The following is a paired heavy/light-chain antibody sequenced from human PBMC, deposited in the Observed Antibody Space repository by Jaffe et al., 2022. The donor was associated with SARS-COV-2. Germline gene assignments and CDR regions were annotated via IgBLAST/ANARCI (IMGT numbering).Heavy chain of an antibody. CDR3: ARRIKEAVMTTADNWFDP. D-gene: IGHD1-1*01. CDR2: SYTSGST. Sequence: QVQLQESGPGLVKPSETLSLTCTVSGGSMSSHSWNWIRQPPGKGLEWIGRSYTSGSTNYNPSLKSRVTISIDTSKNEFSLKLNSVTAADTAVYFCARRIKEAVMTTADNWFDPWGQGTLVTVSS. J-gene: IGHJ5*02. V-gene: IGHV4-59*11. CDR1: GGSMSSHS.
Light chain of an antibody. CDR1: QSVDSQ. CDR3: QQRSNWPIT. Sequence: DIVLTQSPATLSLSPGERATLSCRASQSVDSQLAWYQQKPGQAPRLLIYDVSNRATGIPARFSGGGSGTDFTLTISSLEPEDFAVYYCQQRSNWPITFGGGTKVEIK. J-gene: IGKJ4*01. V-gene: IGKV3-11*01. CDR2: DVS.